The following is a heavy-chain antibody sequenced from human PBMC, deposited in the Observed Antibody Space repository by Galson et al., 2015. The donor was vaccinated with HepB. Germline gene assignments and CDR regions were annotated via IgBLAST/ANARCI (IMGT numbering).Heavy chain of an antibody. CDR2: IDWDDDK. Sequence: PALVKPTQTLTLTFTFSGFSLSTSVMCVSWIRQPPGKALEWLARIDWDDDKYYSTSLKTRLTISKDTSKNQVVLTMTNMDPVDTATYYCARMEVVVITKRDDAFDIWGQGTMVTVSS. D-gene: IGHD3-22*01. CDR3: ARMEVVVITKRDDAFDI. CDR1: GFSLSTSVMC. V-gene: IGHV2-70*11. J-gene: IGHJ3*02.